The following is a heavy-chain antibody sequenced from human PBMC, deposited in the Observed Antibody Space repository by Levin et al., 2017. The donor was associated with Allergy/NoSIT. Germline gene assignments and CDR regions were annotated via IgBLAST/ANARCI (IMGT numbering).Heavy chain of an antibody. D-gene: IGHD4-23*01. Sequence: PGESLKISCAASGFTFSSYAMHWVRQAPGKGLEWVAVISYDGSNKYYADSVKGRFTISRDNSKNTLYLQMNSLRAEDTAVYYCARTYGGNSPGRVYYYYGMDVWGQGTTVTVSS. CDR2: ISYDGSNK. V-gene: IGHV3-30-3*01. J-gene: IGHJ6*02. CDR3: ARTYGGNSPGRVYYYYGMDV. CDR1: GFTFSSYA.